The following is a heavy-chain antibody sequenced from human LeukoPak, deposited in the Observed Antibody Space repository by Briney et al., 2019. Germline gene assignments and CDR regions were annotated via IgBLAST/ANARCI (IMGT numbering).Heavy chain of an antibody. V-gene: IGHV4-39*01. CDR2: IYYSGST. CDR1: GGSISSSSYY. Sequence: SETLSLTCTVSGGSISSSSYYWGWIRQPPGKGLEWIGSIYYSGSTYYNPSLKSRVTISVDTSKNQFSLKLSSVTAADTAVYYCARHHGSYHDYWAQGTLVTVSS. CDR3: ARHHGSYHDY. J-gene: IGHJ4*02. D-gene: IGHD1-26*01.